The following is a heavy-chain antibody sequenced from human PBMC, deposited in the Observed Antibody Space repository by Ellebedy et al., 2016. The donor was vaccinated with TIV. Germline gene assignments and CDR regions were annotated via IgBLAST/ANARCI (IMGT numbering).Heavy chain of an antibody. CDR1: GGSISPYY. D-gene: IGHD2-2*01. CDR3: ARHHDIPAANEALDY. J-gene: IGHJ4*02. V-gene: IGHV4-59*08. Sequence: MPSETLSPTCTVPGGSISPYYWSWIRQPPGKGLEWIGYISYSGSTNYNPSLQSRVTISVDTSKNQFSLKLSSVTAADTAVYYCARHHDIPAANEALDYWGQGTLVTVSS. CDR2: ISYSGST.